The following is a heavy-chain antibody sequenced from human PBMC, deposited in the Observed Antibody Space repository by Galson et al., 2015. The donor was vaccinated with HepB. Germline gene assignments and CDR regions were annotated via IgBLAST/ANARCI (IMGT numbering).Heavy chain of an antibody. CDR2: IDPSDSYT. Sequence: QSGAEVKKPGESLRISCKGSGCSFTSYWISWVRQMPGKGLEWMGRIDPSDSYTNYSPSFQGHVTISADKSISTAYLQWSSLKASDTAMYYCARHKRWSYYDSSGYFDYWGQGTLVTVSS. J-gene: IGHJ4*02. V-gene: IGHV5-10-1*01. D-gene: IGHD3-22*01. CDR3: ARHKRWSYYDSSGYFDY. CDR1: GCSFTSYW.